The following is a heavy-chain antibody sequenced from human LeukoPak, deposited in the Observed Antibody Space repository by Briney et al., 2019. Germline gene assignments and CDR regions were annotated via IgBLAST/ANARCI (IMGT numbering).Heavy chain of an antibody. J-gene: IGHJ4*02. CDR2: ISSSGSSI. CDR3: ANHLACGSTSCPSFDY. Sequence: GGSLRLSCAASGFTFSDYYMTWIRQAPGKGLEWVSYISSSGSSIYYADSVKGRFTISRDNAKNSLYLQMNSLRAEDTAVYYCANHLACGSTSCPSFDYWGQGTLVTVSS. V-gene: IGHV3-11*04. CDR1: GFTFSDYY. D-gene: IGHD2-2*01.